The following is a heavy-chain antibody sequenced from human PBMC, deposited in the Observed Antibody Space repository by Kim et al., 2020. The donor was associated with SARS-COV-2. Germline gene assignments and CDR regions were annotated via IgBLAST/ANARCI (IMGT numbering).Heavy chain of an antibody. D-gene: IGHD3-16*01. CDR3: AKDYARAAFDI. CDR2: K. J-gene: IGHJ3*02. Sequence: KYYADSVKGRFTISRDNSKNTLYLQMNSLRAEDTAVYYCAKDYARAAFDIWGQGTMVTVSS. V-gene: IGHV3-30*02.